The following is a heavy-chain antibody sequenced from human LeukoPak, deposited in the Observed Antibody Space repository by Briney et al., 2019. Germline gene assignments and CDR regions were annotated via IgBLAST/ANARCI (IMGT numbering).Heavy chain of an antibody. CDR1: GGSISSSNW. CDR3: ARSRGIVGATGFDY. V-gene: IGHV4-4*02. Sequence: SETLSLTCAVSGGSISSSNWWSWVRQPPGKGLEWIGEINHSGSTNYNPSLKSRVTISVDTSKNQFSLKLSSVTAADTAVYYCARSRGIVGATGFDYWGQGTLVTVSS. J-gene: IGHJ4*02. D-gene: IGHD1-26*01. CDR2: INHSGST.